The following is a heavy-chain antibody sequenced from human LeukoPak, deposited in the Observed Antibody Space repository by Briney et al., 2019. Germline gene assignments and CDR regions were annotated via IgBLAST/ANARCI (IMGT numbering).Heavy chain of an antibody. V-gene: IGHV4-4*07. CDR3: AREETLTGGFDY. CDR2: IYTSEST. CDR1: GGSISSYS. Sequence: SETLSLTCTVSGGSISSYSWSWIRQPAGKGLEWIGRIYTSESTNYNPSLKSRVTMSVDTSKNQFSLKLSSVTAADTAVYYCAREETLTGGFDYWGQGTLVTVSS. D-gene: IGHD7-27*01. J-gene: IGHJ4*02.